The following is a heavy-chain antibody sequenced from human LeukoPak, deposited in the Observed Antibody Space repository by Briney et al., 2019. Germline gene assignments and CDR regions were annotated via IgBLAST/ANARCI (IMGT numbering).Heavy chain of an antibody. V-gene: IGHV4-31*03. CDR2: IYYSGST. CDR1: GGSISSGGYY. CDR3: ARDRSRGYYYGMDV. Sequence: SQTLSLTCTVSGGSISSGGYYCSWIRQHPGKGLEWIGYIYYSGSTYYNPYLKSRVTISVDTSKNQFSLKLSSVTAADTAVYYCARDRSRGYYYGMDVWGQGTTVTVSS. J-gene: IGHJ6*02. D-gene: IGHD3-10*01.